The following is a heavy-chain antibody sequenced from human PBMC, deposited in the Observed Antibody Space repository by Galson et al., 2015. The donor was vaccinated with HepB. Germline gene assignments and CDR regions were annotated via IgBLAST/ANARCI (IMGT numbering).Heavy chain of an antibody. CDR1: GDSITSTNYY. CDR2: INYSGNT. J-gene: IGHJ4*02. D-gene: IGHD3-10*01. Sequence: SETLSLTCTVSGDSITSTNYYWAWIRQPPGKGLEWITTINYSGNTYYDPSLKSRVTISVDTSRSQFSLQLNSVTPADTAVYYCARQRSGLGSHLDYWGQGNLVTVSS. CDR3: ARQRSGLGSHLDY. V-gene: IGHV4-39*01.